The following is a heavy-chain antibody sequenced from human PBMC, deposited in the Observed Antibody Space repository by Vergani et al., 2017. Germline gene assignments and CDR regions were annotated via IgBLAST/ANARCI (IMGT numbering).Heavy chain of an antibody. CDR3: ALSGRQLPGDYYYYMDV. CDR1: GGSVSSGSYY. D-gene: IGHD2-2*01. J-gene: IGHJ6*03. CDR2: IYYSGST. V-gene: IGHV4-61*10. Sequence: QVQLQESGPGLVKPSETLSLTCTVSGGSVSSGSYYWSWIRQPAGKGLEWIGYIYYSGSTNYNPSLKSRVTISVDTSKNQFSLKLSSVTAADTAVYYCALSGRQLPGDYYYYMDVWGKGTTVTISS.